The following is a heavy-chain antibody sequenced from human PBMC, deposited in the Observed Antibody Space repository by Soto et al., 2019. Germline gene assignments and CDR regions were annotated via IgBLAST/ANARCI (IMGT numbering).Heavy chain of an antibody. CDR1: GFTFSSYA. CDR3: AKDQDYDFWSGPHNWFDP. CDR2: ISGSGGST. V-gene: IGHV3-23*01. Sequence: GGSLRLSCAASGFTFSSYAMSWVRQAPGKGLEWVSAISGSGGSTYYADSVKGRFTISRDNSKNTLYLQMNSLRAEDTAVYYCAKDQDYDFWSGPHNWFDPRGQGTLVTVSS. J-gene: IGHJ5*02. D-gene: IGHD3-3*01.